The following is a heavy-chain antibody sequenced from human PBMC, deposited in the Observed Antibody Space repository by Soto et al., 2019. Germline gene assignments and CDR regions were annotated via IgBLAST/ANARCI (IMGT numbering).Heavy chain of an antibody. CDR1: GFTFSSYG. V-gene: IGHV3-30*18. J-gene: IGHJ6*02. D-gene: IGHD6-19*01. CDR2: ISYDGSNK. Sequence: GGSLRLSCAASGFTFSSYGMHWVRQAPGKGLEWVAFISYDGSNKYYADSVKGRFTISRDNSKNTLYLQMNSLRAEDTAVHYCAKDYFLGIAVAGTWGYYYSYGMDVWGQGTTVTVSS. CDR3: AKDYFLGIAVAGTWGYYYSYGMDV.